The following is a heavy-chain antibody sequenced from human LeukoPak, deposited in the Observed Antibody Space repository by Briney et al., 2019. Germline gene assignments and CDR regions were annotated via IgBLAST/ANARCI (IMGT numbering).Heavy chain of an antibody. CDR1: GGTFSSYA. CDR2: IIPIFGTA. CDR3: ARGSQRLGVPAAMYGMDV. D-gene: IGHD2-2*01. V-gene: IGHV1-69*01. Sequence: SVKVSCKASGGTFSSYAISWVRQAPGQGLEWMGGIIPIFGTANYAQKLQGRVTITADESTSTAYMELSSLRFEDTAVYYCARGSQRLGVPAAMYGMDVWGKGTTVTVSS. J-gene: IGHJ6*04.